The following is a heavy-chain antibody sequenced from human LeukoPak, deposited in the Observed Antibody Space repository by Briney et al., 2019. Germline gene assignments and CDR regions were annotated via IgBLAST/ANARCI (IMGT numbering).Heavy chain of an antibody. CDR2: INPSSGSA. CDR1: GYAFTGAY. Sequence: ASVNVSCKASGYAFTGAYMHWVRQAPGQGLEWMGIINPSSGSAMYAQKFQGRVTMTRDMSTSTIYMELSSLRSDDTAFYYCARLVAYCSGACYPDDSWFDPWGQGTLVTVYS. V-gene: IGHV1-46*01. D-gene: IGHD2-21*02. CDR3: ARLVAYCSGACYPDDSWFDP. J-gene: IGHJ5*02.